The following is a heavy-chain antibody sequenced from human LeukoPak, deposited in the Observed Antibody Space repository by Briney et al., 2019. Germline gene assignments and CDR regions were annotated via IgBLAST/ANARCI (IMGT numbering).Heavy chain of an antibody. CDR3: ARAQWLDSFDY. Sequence: PGGSLRLSCAASGFTFSSYWMHWVRQAPGKGLVCVSRINSGGSSTSYADSVKGRFTISRDNAKNTLYLQMNSLRDEDTAVYYCARAQWLDSFDYWGQGTLVTVSS. CDR1: GFTFSSYW. CDR2: INSGGSST. D-gene: IGHD6-19*01. J-gene: IGHJ4*02. V-gene: IGHV3-74*01.